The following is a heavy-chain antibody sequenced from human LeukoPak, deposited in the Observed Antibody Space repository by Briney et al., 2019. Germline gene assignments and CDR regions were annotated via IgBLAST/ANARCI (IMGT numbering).Heavy chain of an antibody. Sequence: SETLSLTCAVYGGSFSGYYWSWIRQPPGKGLEWIGEINHSGSTNYNPSLKSRVTISVDTSKNQFSLKLSSVTAADTAVYYCARGWYSSSWYLGYYFDYWGRGTLVTVSS. CDR2: INHSGST. V-gene: IGHV4-34*01. D-gene: IGHD6-13*01. J-gene: IGHJ4*02. CDR1: GGSFSGYY. CDR3: ARGWYSSSWYLGYYFDY.